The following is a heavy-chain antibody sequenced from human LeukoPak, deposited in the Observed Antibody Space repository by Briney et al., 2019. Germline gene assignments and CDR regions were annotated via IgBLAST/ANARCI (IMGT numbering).Heavy chain of an antibody. V-gene: IGHV4-30-4*08. Sequence: PSETLSLTCTVSGGSISSGDYYWSWIRQPPGKGLGWIGYIYYSGSTYYNPSLKSRVTISVDTSKNQFSLKLSSVTAADTAVYYCARPKLGYNWFDPWGQGTLVTVSS. CDR2: IYYSGST. CDR3: ARPKLGYNWFDP. J-gene: IGHJ5*02. D-gene: IGHD7-27*01. CDR1: GGSISSGDYY.